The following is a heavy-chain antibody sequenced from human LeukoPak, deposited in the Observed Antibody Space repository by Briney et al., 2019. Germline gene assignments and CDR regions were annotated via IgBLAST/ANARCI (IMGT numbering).Heavy chain of an antibody. CDR1: GFTFSSYS. CDR2: ISSSSSYI. V-gene: IGHV3-21*01. D-gene: IGHD3-16*01. CDR3: ARAPYPWVTFGGVDYYFDY. J-gene: IGHJ4*02. Sequence: GSLRLSCAASGFTFSSYSMNWVRQAPGKGLEWVSSISSSSSYIYYADAVKGRFTISRDNAKDSLYLQMYSLRAEDTAVYYCARAPYPWVTFGGVDYYFDYWGQGTLVTVSS.